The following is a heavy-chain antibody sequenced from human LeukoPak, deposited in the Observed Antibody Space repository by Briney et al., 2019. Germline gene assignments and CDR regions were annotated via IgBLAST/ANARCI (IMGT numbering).Heavy chain of an antibody. Sequence: GGSLRLSCAASGFTFSSYAMSWVRQAPGKGLEWVAVISYDGSNKYYADSVKGRFTISRDNSKNTLYLQMNSLRAEDTAVYYCAKDLRGSLTFDPWGQGTLVTVSS. V-gene: IGHV3-30*18. CDR1: GFTFSSYA. CDR2: ISYDGSNK. CDR3: AKDLRGSLTFDP. J-gene: IGHJ5*02.